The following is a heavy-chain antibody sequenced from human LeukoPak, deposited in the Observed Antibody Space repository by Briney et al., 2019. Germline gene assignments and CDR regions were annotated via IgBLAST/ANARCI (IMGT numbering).Heavy chain of an antibody. J-gene: IGHJ5*02. Sequence: ASVKVSCKASGYTFTGYYMHWVRQAPGQGLEWMGWINPNSGGTNYAQKFQGRVTMTRDTSISTAYMELSRLRSDDTAVYYCARVRYQLPLNWFDPWGQGTLVTVSS. V-gene: IGHV1-2*02. CDR3: ARVRYQLPLNWFDP. CDR2: INPNSGGT. D-gene: IGHD2-2*01. CDR1: GYTFTGYY.